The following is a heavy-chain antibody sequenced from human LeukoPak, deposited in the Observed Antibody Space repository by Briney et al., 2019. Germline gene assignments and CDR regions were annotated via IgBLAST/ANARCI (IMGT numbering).Heavy chain of an antibody. CDR1: GFTFSDAW. J-gene: IGHJ5*02. Sequence: PGGSLRLSCAASGFTFSDAWMSWVRQAPGKGLEWVGQIKSIPDGGRTDYAAPVKGRVTISRDDSKSTLYLQMNSLKTEDTAVYFCAHLLREGVNCFELWGQGTLVTVSS. D-gene: IGHD1-26*01. CDR3: AHLLREGVNCFEL. V-gene: IGHV3-15*01. CDR2: IKSIPDGGRT.